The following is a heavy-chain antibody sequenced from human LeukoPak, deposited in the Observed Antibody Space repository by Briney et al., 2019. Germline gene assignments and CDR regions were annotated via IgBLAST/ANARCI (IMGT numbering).Heavy chain of an antibody. CDR3: AKDPRGGVRLEWLLYGGPDY. CDR1: GFTFSSYA. V-gene: IGHV3-23*01. D-gene: IGHD3-3*01. CDR2: ISGSGGST. J-gene: IGHJ4*02. Sequence: AGGSLRLSCAASGFTFSSYAMSWVRQAPGKGLEWVSAISGSGGSTYYADSVKGRFTISRDNSKNTLYLQMNSLRAEDTAVYYCAKDPRGGVRLEWLLYGGPDYWGQGILVTVSS.